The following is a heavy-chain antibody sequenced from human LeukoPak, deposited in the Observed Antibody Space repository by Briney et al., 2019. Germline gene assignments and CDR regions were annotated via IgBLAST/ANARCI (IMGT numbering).Heavy chain of an antibody. J-gene: IGHJ6*03. CDR3: AKVDLWEWQNMDV. Sequence: GGSLRLSCAASGFTFSSYGMHWVRQAPVKGLERVAFIRYDGSNKYYADSVKGRFTISRDNSKNTLYLQMNSLRAEDTAVYYCAKVDLWEWQNMDVWGKGTTVTVSS. CDR2: IRYDGSNK. V-gene: IGHV3-30*02. D-gene: IGHD3-3*01. CDR1: GFTFSSYG.